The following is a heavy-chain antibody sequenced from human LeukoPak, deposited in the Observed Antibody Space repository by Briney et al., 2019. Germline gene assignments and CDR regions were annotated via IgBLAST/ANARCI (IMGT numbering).Heavy chain of an antibody. D-gene: IGHD2-15*01. CDR1: GGSFSGYY. V-gene: IGHV4-34*01. Sequence: SETLSLTCAVYGGSFSGYYWSWIRQPPWKGLEWIGEISHSGSTNYNPSLKSRVTISVDTSKNQFSLKLSSVTAADTAVYYCAGGYCSGGSCYSAQVYFDYWGQGTLVTVSS. CDR3: AGGYCSGGSCYSAQVYFDY. CDR2: ISHSGST. J-gene: IGHJ4*02.